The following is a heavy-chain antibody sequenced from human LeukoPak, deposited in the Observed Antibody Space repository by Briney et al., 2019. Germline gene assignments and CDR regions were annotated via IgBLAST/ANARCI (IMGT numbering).Heavy chain of an antibody. Sequence: ASVKVSCKASGYTFTVYFMHWVQQAPGQGLEWMGWINPNSGGTNYAQKFQGRVTMTRDTSISTAYMELSRLRSDDTAVYCCARELNYDSSGYYFDYWGQGTLVTVSS. J-gene: IGHJ4*02. CDR3: ARELNYDSSGYYFDY. CDR2: INPNSGGT. CDR1: GYTFTVYF. V-gene: IGHV1-2*02. D-gene: IGHD3-22*01.